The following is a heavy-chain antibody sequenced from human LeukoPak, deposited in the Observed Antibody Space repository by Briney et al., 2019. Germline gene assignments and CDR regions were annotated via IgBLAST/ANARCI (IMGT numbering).Heavy chain of an antibody. Sequence: SLRLSCAASGFTFGDYAMSWVRQAPGKGLEWVGFIRSKAYGGTTEYAASVKGRFTISRDDSKSIAYLQMNSLKTEDTAVYYCTSQLGYCSGGSCYSYYYYGMDVWGKGTTVTVSS. CDR2: IRSKAYGGTT. D-gene: IGHD2-15*01. V-gene: IGHV3-49*04. CDR3: TSQLGYCSGGSCYSYYYYGMDV. J-gene: IGHJ6*04. CDR1: GFTFGDYA.